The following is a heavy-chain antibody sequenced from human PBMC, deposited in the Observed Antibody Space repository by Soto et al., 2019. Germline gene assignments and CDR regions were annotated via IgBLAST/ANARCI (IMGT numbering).Heavy chain of an antibody. V-gene: IGHV3-11*01. CDR1: GFTFSDFY. J-gene: IGHJ5*02. CDR2: ISGNGRTM. CDR3: ARDGRGPSALDL. Sequence: QVQLVESGGGLVKPGGSLRLSCAASGFTFSDFYMNWIRQAPGKGLEWLSYISGNGRTMYYADSVKGRFTISRDNTKKSLYLEMTSLRADDSAMYYCARDGRGPSALDLRGQGTLVTVSS. D-gene: IGHD1-26*01.